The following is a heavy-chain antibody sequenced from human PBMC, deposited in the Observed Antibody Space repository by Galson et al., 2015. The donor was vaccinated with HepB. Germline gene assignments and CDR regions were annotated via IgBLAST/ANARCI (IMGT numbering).Heavy chain of an antibody. CDR3: ARRVVNWFDP. J-gene: IGHJ5*02. CDR2: IYYSGST. CDR1: GGSISSSSYY. V-gene: IGHV4-39*01. Sequence: ETLSLTCTVSGGSISSSSYYWGWIRQPPGKGLEWIGSIYYSGSTYYNPSLKSRVTISVDTSKNQFSLKLSSVTAADTAVYYCARRVVNWFDPWGQGTLVTVSS. D-gene: IGHD2-15*01.